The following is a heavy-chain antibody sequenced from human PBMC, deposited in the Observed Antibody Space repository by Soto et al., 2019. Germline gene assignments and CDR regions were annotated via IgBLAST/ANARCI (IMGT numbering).Heavy chain of an antibody. V-gene: IGHV2-5*02. CDR1: GFSLNTGGVG. D-gene: IGHD7-27*01. J-gene: IGHJ4*02. CDR2: IYWDDDK. Sequence: QITLKESGPTLVKPTQTLTLTCTFSGFSLNTGGVGVGWIRQPPGKALEWLALIYWDDDKRYSPSLESRLTITKDTSKSQVVLTMTDMDPVDTATYFCAHRSGDRESYWGQGTLVTVSS. CDR3: AHRSGDRESY.